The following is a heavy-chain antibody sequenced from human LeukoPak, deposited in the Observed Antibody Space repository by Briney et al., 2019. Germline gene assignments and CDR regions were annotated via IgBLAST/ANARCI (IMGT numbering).Heavy chain of an antibody. V-gene: IGHV3-15*01. CDR2: IKSKTDGGTT. CDR1: GFTFSNAW. Sequence: RPGGSLRLSCAASGFTFSNAWMSWVRQAPGKGLEWVGRIKSKTDGGTTDYAAPVKGRFTISRDDSKNTLYLQMNSLKTEDTAVYYCTIAIGAPYYDFWSGYYDYYHGMDVWGQGTTVTVSS. J-gene: IGHJ6*02. D-gene: IGHD3-3*01. CDR3: TIAIGAPYYDFWSGYYDYYHGMDV.